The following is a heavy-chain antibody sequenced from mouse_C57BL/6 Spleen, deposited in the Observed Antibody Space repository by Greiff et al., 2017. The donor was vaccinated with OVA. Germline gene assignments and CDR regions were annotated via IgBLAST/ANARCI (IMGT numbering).Heavy chain of an antibody. D-gene: IGHD3-2*02. CDR3: AREEAQAFDY. CDR2: IYPGDGDT. V-gene: IGHV1-82*01. CDR1: GYAFSSSW. J-gene: IGHJ2*01. Sequence: QVQLQQSGPELAKPGASVKISCKASGYAFSSSWMNWVKQRPGKGLEWIGRIYPGDGDTNYNGKFKGKATLTADKSSSTAYMQLSSLTSEDSAVYFCAREEAQAFDYWGQGTTLTVSS.